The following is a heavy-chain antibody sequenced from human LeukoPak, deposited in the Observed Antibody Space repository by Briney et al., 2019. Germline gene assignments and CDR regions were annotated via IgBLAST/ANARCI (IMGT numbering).Heavy chain of an antibody. D-gene: IGHD2-8*01. Sequence: ASVKVSCKASGCTFTSYDINWVRQATGQGLEWMGWMNPNSGNTGYAQKFQGRVTITRNTSISIAYMELSSLRSEDTAVYYCARANPYYYYMDVWGKGTTVTVSS. CDR2: MNPNSGNT. J-gene: IGHJ6*03. V-gene: IGHV1-8*03. CDR3: ARANPYYYYMDV. CDR1: GCTFTSYD.